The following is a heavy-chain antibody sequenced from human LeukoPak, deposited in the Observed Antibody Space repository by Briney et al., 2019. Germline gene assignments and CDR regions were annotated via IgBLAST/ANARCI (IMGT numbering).Heavy chain of an antibody. V-gene: IGHV3-21*01. J-gene: IGHJ1*01. CDR2: ISSSSSYI. CDR1: GFTFSSYS. CDR3: ARSGKYCGGDCYPAEYFQH. Sequence: GSLRLSCAASGFTFSSYSMNWVRQAPGKGLEWVSSISSSSSYIYYADPVKGRFTISRDNAKNSLYLQMNSLRAEDTAVYYCARSGKYCGGDCYPAEYFQHWGQGTLVTVSS. D-gene: IGHD2-21*02.